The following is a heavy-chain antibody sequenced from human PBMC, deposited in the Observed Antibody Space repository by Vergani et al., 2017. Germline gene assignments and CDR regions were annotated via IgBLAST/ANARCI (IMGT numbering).Heavy chain of an antibody. CDR2: IYWDDDK. Sequence: QITLKESGPTLVKPTQTLTLTCTFSGFSLSTSGVGVGWIRQPPGKALEWLALIYWDDDKRYSPSLQSRLTITKDTSKNQVVLTMTNMDPVDTATYYCAHSMVSDYTPAYYFDYWGQGTLVTVSS. CDR1: GFSLSTSGVG. J-gene: IGHJ4*02. V-gene: IGHV2-5*02. CDR3: AHSMVSDYTPAYYFDY. D-gene: IGHD4-11*01.